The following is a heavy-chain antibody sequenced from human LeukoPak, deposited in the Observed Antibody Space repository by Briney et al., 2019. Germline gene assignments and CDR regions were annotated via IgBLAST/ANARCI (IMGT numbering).Heavy chain of an antibody. CDR2: IYPGDSNT. J-gene: IGHJ4*02. D-gene: IGHD5-18*01. CDR3: ARRRGYSYNEIDY. V-gene: IGHV5-51*01. Sequence: GESLKISCKGSGYSFTNYWIGWVRQMPGKGLEWMGIIYPGDSNTRYSPSFQGQVTISADKSISTAYLQWSSLKASDTAMYYCARRRGYSYNEIDYWGQGTLVTVSS. CDR1: GYSFTNYW.